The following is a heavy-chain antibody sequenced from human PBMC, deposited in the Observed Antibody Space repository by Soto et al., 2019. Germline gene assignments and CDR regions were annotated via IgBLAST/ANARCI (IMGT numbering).Heavy chain of an antibody. CDR2: IIPIFGTA. CDR3: GRDSKPYSGSWGYYYYGMDV. CDR1: GGTFSSYA. D-gene: IGHD6-13*01. Sequence: QVQLVQSGAEVKKPGSSVKVSCKASGGTFSSYAISWLQQAPGQGLEWMGGIIPIFGTANYAQKFQGRVTITADESTSTAYMELSSRRSEDTAVYYCGRDSKPYSGSWGYYYYGMDVWGQGTTVTVSS. V-gene: IGHV1-69*01. J-gene: IGHJ6*02.